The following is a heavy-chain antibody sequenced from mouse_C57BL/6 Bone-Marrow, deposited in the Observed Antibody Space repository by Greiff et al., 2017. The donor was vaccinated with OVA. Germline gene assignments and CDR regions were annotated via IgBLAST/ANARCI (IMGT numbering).Heavy chain of an antibody. V-gene: IGHV5-17*01. D-gene: IGHD4-1*01. CDR1: GFTFSDYG. CDR3: AREGSNWVYAMDY. CDR2: ISSGSSTI. Sequence: DVHLVESGGGLVKPGGSLKLSCAASGFTFSDYGMHWVRQAPEKGLEWVAYISSGSSTIYYADTVKGRFTISRDNAKNTLFLQMTSLRSEDTAMYYCAREGSNWVYAMDYWGQGTSVTVSS. J-gene: IGHJ4*01.